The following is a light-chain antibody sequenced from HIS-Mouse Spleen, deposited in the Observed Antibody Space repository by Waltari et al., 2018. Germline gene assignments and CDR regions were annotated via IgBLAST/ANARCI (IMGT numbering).Light chain of an antibody. CDR1: SSDVGGYNY. J-gene: IGLJ2*01. Sequence: QSALTQPASVSGSPGQSITISCTGTSSDVGGYNYVSWYQQHPGKAPKLMIYDVNNLPSGVSKRFSGSKSGNTASLTISGLQAEDEADYYCSSYTSSSFNVVFGGGTKLTVL. CDR2: DVN. V-gene: IGLV2-14*03. CDR3: SSYTSSSFNVV.